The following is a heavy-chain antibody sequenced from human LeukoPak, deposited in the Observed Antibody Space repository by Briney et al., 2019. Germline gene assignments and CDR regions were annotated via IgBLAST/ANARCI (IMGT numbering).Heavy chain of an antibody. CDR2: FDPEDGET. V-gene: IGHV1-24*01. D-gene: IGHD3-10*01. CDR1: GYTLAELS. J-gene: IGHJ6*04. CDR3: ATGPSITMVRGVINPYYYYGVDV. Sequence: ASVKVSCKVSGYTLAELSMHWVRQAPGKGLEWMGGFDPEDGETIYAQKFQGRVTMTEDTSTDTAYMELSSLRSEDTAVYYCATGPSITMVRGVINPYYYYGVDVWGKGTTVTVSS.